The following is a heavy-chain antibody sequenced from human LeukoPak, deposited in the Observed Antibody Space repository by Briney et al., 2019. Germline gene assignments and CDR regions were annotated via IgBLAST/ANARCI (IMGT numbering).Heavy chain of an antibody. CDR2: INPNSGGT. CDR3: AGDLVGASSSLGTFDY. Sequence: GASVKVSCKASGYTFSDYCIHFMRQAPGQGLEWMGWINPNSGGTNYAQRFQGRVTMTRDTSISTPYMELSRLRSDDTAVYYCAGDLVGASSSLGTFDYWGQGTLVTVSS. V-gene: IGHV1-2*02. D-gene: IGHD1-26*01. CDR1: GYTFSDYC. J-gene: IGHJ4*02.